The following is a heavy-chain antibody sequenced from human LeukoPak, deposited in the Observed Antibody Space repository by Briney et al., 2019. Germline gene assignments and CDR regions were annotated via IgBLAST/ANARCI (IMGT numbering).Heavy chain of an antibody. J-gene: IGHJ4*02. V-gene: IGHV3-30*02. CDR1: GFIFSSYG. D-gene: IGHD3-22*01. CDR3: AKDGDSSGYDLSY. Sequence: GGSLKLSCAASGFIFSSYGMHWVRQAPGKGLEWAAFIRYDGTKEYYADSVKGRFTISRDNSKNTLYLQMNRLRAEDTAVYFCAKDGDSSGYDLSYWGQGTLVTVSS. CDR2: IRYDGTKE.